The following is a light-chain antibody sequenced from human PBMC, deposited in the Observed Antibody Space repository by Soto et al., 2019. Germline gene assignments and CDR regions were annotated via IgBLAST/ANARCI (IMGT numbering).Light chain of an antibody. CDR3: HQYAVSPLT. CDR2: DAS. V-gene: IGKV3-20*01. J-gene: IGKJ4*01. Sequence: EIVLTHYPGTLSLSPGESATLSCRASQSVGRNYLAWFQHKPDQAPRLLIYDASNRATGVPDRFSGSGSGTDFTLSVTRLEPEYCAVYYCHQYAVSPLTFGGGTTVEIK. CDR1: QSVGRNY.